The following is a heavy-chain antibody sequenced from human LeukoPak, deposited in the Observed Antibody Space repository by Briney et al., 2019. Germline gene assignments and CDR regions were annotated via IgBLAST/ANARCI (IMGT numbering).Heavy chain of an antibody. CDR3: AREQKHGAFDI. J-gene: IGHJ3*02. CDR2: IYYSGST. V-gene: IGHV4-59*01. CDR1: GGSISSYY. Sequence: SQTLSLTCTVSGGSISSYYWSWIRQPPGKGLEWIGYIYYSGSTNYNPSLKSRVTISVDTSKNQFSLKLSSVTAADTAVYYCAREQKHGAFDIWGQGTMVTVSS.